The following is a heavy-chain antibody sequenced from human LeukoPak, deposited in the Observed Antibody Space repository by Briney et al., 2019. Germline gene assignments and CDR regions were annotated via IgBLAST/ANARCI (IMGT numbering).Heavy chain of an antibody. V-gene: IGHV4-38-2*02. CDR2: IYHSGST. CDR3: ARDGPDIVVVPAAILPLDY. Sequence: PSETLSLTCTVSGYSISSGYYWGWIRQPPGKVLEWIGSIYHSGSTYYNPSLKSRVTISVDTSKNQFSLKLSSVTAADTAVYYCARDGPDIVVVPAAILPLDYWGQGTLVTVSS. CDR1: GYSISSGYY. J-gene: IGHJ4*02. D-gene: IGHD2-2*02.